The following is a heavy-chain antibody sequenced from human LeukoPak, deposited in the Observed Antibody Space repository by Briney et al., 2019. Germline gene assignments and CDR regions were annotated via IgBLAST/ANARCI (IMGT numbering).Heavy chain of an antibody. V-gene: IGHV3-66*01. J-gene: IGHJ4*02. D-gene: IGHD6-19*01. Sequence: GGSLRLSCAASGFTVSSNYMSWVRQAPGKGLEWVSVIYSGGSTYYADSVKGRFTISRDNSKNTLYLQMNSLRAEDTAVYYCARDLGSGRKRLFDYWGQGTLVTVSS. CDR1: GFTVSSNY. CDR3: ARDLGSGRKRLFDY. CDR2: IYSGGST.